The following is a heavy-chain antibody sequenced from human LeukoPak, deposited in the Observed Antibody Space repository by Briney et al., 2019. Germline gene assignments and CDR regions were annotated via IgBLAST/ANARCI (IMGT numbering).Heavy chain of an antibody. J-gene: IGHJ4*02. CDR3: ARMGSYRYLAYLDY. Sequence: SETLSLTCAVYGGSFSGYYWSWIRQPPGKGLEWIGEINHSGSTNYNPSLKSRVTISVDTSKNQFSLKLSSVTAADTAVYYCARMGSYRYLAYLDYWGQGTLVTVSS. D-gene: IGHD3-16*02. CDR1: GGSFSGYY. V-gene: IGHV4-34*01. CDR2: INHSGST.